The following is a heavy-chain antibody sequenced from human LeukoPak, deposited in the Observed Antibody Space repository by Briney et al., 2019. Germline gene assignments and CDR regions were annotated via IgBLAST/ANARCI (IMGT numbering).Heavy chain of an antibody. D-gene: IGHD3-22*01. V-gene: IGHV4-38-2*02. CDR2: IYHSGST. Sequence: KPSETLSLTCTVSGYSISSGYYWGWIRQPPGKGLEWIGSIYHSGSTYYNPSLKCRVTISVDTSKNQFSLKLSSVTAADTAVYYCARGLYRRVTMIVRGDAFDIWGQGTMVTVSS. CDR1: GYSISSGYY. CDR3: ARGLYRRVTMIVRGDAFDI. J-gene: IGHJ3*02.